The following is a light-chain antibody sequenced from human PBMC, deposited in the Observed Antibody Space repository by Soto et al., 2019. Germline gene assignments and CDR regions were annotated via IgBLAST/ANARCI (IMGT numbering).Light chain of an antibody. Sequence: DIVMTQSPDSLAVSLGERATIKCKSSQSVLYSSNNKNYLAWYQQKPGQPPKLLIYWASTRESGVPDRFSGSVSGTDFTLTISSLQAEDVAVYYCQQYYSTLMYTFGQGTKLEIK. J-gene: IGKJ2*01. CDR1: QSVLYSSNNKNY. V-gene: IGKV4-1*01. CDR2: WAS. CDR3: QQYYSTLMYT.